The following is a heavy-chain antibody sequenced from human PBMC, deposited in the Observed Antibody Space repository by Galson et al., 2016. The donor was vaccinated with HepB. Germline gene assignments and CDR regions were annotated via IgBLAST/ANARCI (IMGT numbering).Heavy chain of an antibody. Sequence: SLRLSCAASGLPFSDSYLSWIRQAPGMGLEWISYISNTGNTTYYAASVNGRSTISRDTPRNSVYLQMDSLTGEDTAVYYCATQLGLIRVPGTFDSWGQGTLVTVSS. D-gene: IGHD1-1*01. V-gene: IGHV3-11*01. CDR1: GLPFSDSY. CDR3: ATQLGLIRVPGTFDS. J-gene: IGHJ4*02. CDR2: ISNTGNTT.